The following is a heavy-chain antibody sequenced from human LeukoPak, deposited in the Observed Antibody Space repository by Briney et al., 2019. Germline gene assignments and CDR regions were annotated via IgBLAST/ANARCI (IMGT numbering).Heavy chain of an antibody. Sequence: SQTLSLTCAVSGGSISSGGYCWSWNRQPPGKGLEWIGYIYHSGSTYYNPSLKSRVTISVDRSKNQFSLKLSSVPAADTAVYYCASGRDGFDAFDIWGQATMVTVTS. J-gene: IGHJ3*02. CDR1: GGSISSGGYC. CDR2: IYHSGST. D-gene: IGHD5-24*01. CDR3: ASGRDGFDAFDI. V-gene: IGHV4-30-2*01.